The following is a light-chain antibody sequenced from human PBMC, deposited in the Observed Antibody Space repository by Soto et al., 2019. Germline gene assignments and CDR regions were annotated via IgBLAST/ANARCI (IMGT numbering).Light chain of an antibody. CDR2: RAS. CDR1: QSLVFSDGIAY. Sequence: DVVMTQSPLTLSVTVGQPASISCRSSQSLVFSDGIAYLNWFQQRPGQSPRRLIYRASNRDSGVPDRFSGSGSGTDFTLKISRVEAEDVGVYYCMQGTHWPPTFGQGTKVEIK. J-gene: IGKJ1*01. CDR3: MQGTHWPPT. V-gene: IGKV2-30*01.